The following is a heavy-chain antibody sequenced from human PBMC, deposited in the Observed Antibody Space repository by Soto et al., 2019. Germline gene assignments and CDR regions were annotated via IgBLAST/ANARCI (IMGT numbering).Heavy chain of an antibody. J-gene: IGHJ4*01. V-gene: IGHV1-69*01. D-gene: IGHD3-3*01. CDR2: IIPIFGTA. Sequence: QVQLVQSGAEVKKPGSSVKVSCKASGGTFSSYAISWVRQAPGQGLEWMGGIIPIFGTANYAQKFQGRVTITADESTSTAYIELSSLRSEDTNVYDCAGLVRFLEWWYFDSWGHGTLVTVSS. CDR3: AGLVRFLEWWYFDS. CDR1: GGTFSSYA.